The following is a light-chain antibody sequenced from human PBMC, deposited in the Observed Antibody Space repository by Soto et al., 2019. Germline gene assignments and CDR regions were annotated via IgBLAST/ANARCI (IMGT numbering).Light chain of an antibody. CDR1: QDISNY. V-gene: IGKV1-27*01. CDR2: TAS. CDR3: QKYNSAPLT. J-gene: IGKJ4*01. Sequence: DIQMTQSPSSLSASVGDRVTITCRASQDISNYLAWYQQKPGKVPKLLIYTASTLQSGVPSRFSGSGSGTDFTLTINSLQPEDVATYYCQKYNSAPLTFGGGTKVEIK.